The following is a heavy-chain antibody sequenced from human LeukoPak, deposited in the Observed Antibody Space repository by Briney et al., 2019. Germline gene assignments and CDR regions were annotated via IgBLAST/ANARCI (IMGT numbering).Heavy chain of an antibody. V-gene: IGHV1-2*02. CDR2: INPKSGGR. CDR1: GYTFTDYY. J-gene: IGHJ5*02. D-gene: IGHD3-9*01. CDR3: ARQQLRYFDWSGFGWFDP. Sequence: GASVKVSCKASGYTFTDYYMHWVRQAPGQGLEWMGWINPKSGGRSYAQRFQGRVTMTRDTSISTAYMELSRLRSDDTAVYYCARQQLRYFDWSGFGWFDPWGQGTLVTVSS.